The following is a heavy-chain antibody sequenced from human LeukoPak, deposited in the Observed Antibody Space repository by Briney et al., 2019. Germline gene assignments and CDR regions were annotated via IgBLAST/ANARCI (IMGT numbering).Heavy chain of an antibody. CDR2: ISSSSSNI. J-gene: IGHJ6*02. V-gene: IGHV3-48*04. CDR3: ARESPLQDYYGVDV. CDR1: GFTFSSYS. Sequence: GGSLRLSCVASGFTFSSYSMNWVRQAPGKGLEWISYISSSSSNIYYADSVKGRFTISRDNAKNSLYLQMNSLRAEDTAVYYCARESPLQDYYGVDVWGQGTTVTVSS.